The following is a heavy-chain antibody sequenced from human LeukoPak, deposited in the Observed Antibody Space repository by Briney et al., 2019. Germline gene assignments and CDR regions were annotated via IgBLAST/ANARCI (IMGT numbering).Heavy chain of an antibody. D-gene: IGHD6-19*01. CDR2: INHSGST. V-gene: IGHV4-34*01. CDR3: ARYYRGGWYYLDY. Sequence: PSETLSLTCAVYGGSFSGDYWSWIRQPPGKGLEWIGEINHSGSTNYNPSLKSRVTISVDTSKNQFSLKLGSVTAADTAVYYCARYYRGGWYYLDYWGQGTLVTVSS. CDR1: GGSFSGDY. J-gene: IGHJ4*02.